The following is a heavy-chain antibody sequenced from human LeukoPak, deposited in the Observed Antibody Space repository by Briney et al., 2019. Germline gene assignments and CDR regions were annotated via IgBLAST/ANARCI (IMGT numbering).Heavy chain of an antibody. J-gene: IGHJ3*02. CDR3: VKSYGSEPDGVDI. V-gene: IGHV3-23*01. Sequence: PGGSLRLSCAASGFPFSSYAMNWVRQAPGKGLEWVSVITGSGGTTYYADSVQGRFTISRDNSKNTLFLQMNSLRAEDTAVYYCVKSYGSEPDGVDIWGQGTMVTVSS. CDR1: GFPFSSYA. CDR2: ITGSGGTT. D-gene: IGHD3-10*01.